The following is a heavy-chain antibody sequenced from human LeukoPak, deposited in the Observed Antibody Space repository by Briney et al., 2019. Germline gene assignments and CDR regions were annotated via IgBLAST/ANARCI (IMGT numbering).Heavy chain of an antibody. Sequence: SETLSLTCVVYGGSFSGYYWSWIRQSPGKGLEWLGSIYYSGSTYYNPSLKSRVTISVDTSKNQFSLKLSSVTAADTAVYYCARHIEMTSCSSTSCPSTGYFDYWGQGTLVTVSS. CDR1: GGSFSGYY. V-gene: IGHV4-34*01. J-gene: IGHJ4*02. CDR3: ARHIEMTSCSSTSCPSTGYFDY. D-gene: IGHD2-2*01. CDR2: IYYSGST.